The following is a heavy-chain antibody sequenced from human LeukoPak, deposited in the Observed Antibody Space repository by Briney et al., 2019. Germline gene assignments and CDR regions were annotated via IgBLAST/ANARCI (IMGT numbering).Heavy chain of an antibody. Sequence: ASVKVSCKASGYTFTGYYMHWVRQAPGQGLEWMGWINPNSGGTNYAQKFQGRVTMTRDTSISTAYMELSRLRSDDTAVYYCARATYYYDSSGYSDYFDYWGQGTLVTVSS. J-gene: IGHJ4*02. CDR1: GYTFTGYY. CDR3: ARATYYYDSSGYSDYFDY. D-gene: IGHD3-22*01. CDR2: INPNSGGT. V-gene: IGHV1-2*02.